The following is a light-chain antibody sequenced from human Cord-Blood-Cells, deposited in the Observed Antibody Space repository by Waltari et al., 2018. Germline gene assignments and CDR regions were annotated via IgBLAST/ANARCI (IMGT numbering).Light chain of an antibody. J-gene: IGLJ1*01. Sequence: QSVLTQPPSVSGAPGQRVTISCTGSSSNIGAGYDVHWYQQLPGPAPKLLIYGNPNRPSGGPDRFSGSKSGTSASLAIAGLQAEDESDYYCQSYDSSLSGYVFGTGTKVTVL. CDR2: GNP. CDR1: SSNIGAGYD. CDR3: QSYDSSLSGYV. V-gene: IGLV1-40*01.